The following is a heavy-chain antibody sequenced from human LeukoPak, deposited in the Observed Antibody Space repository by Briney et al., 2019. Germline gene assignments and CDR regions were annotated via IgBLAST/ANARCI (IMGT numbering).Heavy chain of an antibody. CDR3: ARDVEMATIISNWFDP. CDR2: IYYSGST. V-gene: IGHV4-39*02. D-gene: IGHD5-24*01. Sequence: SETLSLTCTVSGGSISSSSYYWGWIRQPPGKGLEWIGSIYYSGSTYYNPSLKSRVTISVDTSKNQFSLKLSSVTAADTAVYYCARDVEMATIISNWFDPWGQGTLVTVSS. J-gene: IGHJ5*02. CDR1: GGSISSSSYY.